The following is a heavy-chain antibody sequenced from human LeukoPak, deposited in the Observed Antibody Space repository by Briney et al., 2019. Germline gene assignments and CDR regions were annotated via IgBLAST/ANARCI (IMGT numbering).Heavy chain of an antibody. CDR3: ARASGVSSYLLPI. D-gene: IGHD2/OR15-2a*01. CDR2: IYYSGSTSYNPSYSSGST. CDR1: GGSLSSGRYY. V-gene: IGHV4-61*01. Sequence: SSETLSLTCTVSGGSLSSGRYYWSWIRQPPGKGLESIVYIYYSGSTSYNPSYSSGSTNYNPSLKSRVTISIDTSKNQFSLRLNSVTAADTAVYYCARASGVSSYLLPIWGQGTLVTVSS. J-gene: IGHJ4*02.